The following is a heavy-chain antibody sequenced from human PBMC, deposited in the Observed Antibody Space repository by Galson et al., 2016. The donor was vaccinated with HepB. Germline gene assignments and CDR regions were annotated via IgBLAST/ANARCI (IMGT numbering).Heavy chain of an antibody. Sequence: SLRLSCAVSGFTVSNNYMSWVRQAPGKGLEWVSLIYSGGSTYYADSVKGRFTLSRDHSKNTLYLQMNSLRAEDTAVYYCARLYFGSGGAVDYWGQGTLVTVSS. CDR2: IYSGGST. V-gene: IGHV3-53*01. J-gene: IGHJ4*02. D-gene: IGHD3-10*01. CDR3: ARLYFGSGGAVDY. CDR1: GFTVSNNY.